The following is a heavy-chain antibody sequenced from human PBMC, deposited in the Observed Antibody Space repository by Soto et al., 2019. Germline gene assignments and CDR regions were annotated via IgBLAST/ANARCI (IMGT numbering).Heavy chain of an antibody. CDR2: IKSKTDGGTT. CDR3: TTEKAWLVLNFQH. J-gene: IGHJ1*01. D-gene: IGHD6-19*01. Sequence: GGSLRLSCAASGFTFSNAWMSWVRQAPGKGLEWVGRIKSKTDGGTTDYAAPVKGRFTISRDDSKNTLYLQMNSLKTEDTAVYYCTTEKAWLVLNFQHWGQGTLVTVSS. CDR1: GFTFSNAW. V-gene: IGHV3-15*01.